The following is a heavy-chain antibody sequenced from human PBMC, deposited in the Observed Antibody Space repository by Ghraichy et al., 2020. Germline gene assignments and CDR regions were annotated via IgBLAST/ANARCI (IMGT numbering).Heavy chain of an antibody. Sequence: ASVKVSCKASGYTFTSYDINWVRQATGQGLEWMGWMNPNSGNTGYAQKFQGRVTITRNTSISTAYMELSSLRSEDTAVYYCARGVGYDFWSGYFENWFDPSGQGTLVTVSS. V-gene: IGHV1-8*03. CDR3: ARGVGYDFWSGYFENWFDP. D-gene: IGHD3-3*01. J-gene: IGHJ5*02. CDR1: GYTFTSYD. CDR2: MNPNSGNT.